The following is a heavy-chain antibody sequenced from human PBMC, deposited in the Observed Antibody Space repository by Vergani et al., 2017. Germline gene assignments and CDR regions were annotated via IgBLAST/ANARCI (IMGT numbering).Heavy chain of an antibody. D-gene: IGHD6-19*01. J-gene: IGHJ4*02. CDR3: ARDRWGRWPVPGFDY. CDR1: GFTFTNYN. V-gene: IGHV3-21*01. Sequence: EVQLVESGGGLVKPGGSLRLSCAASGFTFTNYNMNWVRQAPGKGLEWVSSIASSTSYIYYADSVKGRFTVSRDNAKNSLHLQMNSLRAEDTAVYYCARDRWGRWPVPGFDYWGQGTLVTVSS. CDR2: IASSTSYI.